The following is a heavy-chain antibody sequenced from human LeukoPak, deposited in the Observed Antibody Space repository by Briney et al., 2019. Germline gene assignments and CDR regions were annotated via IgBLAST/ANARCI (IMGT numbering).Heavy chain of an antibody. V-gene: IGHV4-59*03. D-gene: IGHD5-24*01. CDR2: RSHGGRD. CDR1: GGSISTYS. J-gene: IGHJ1*01. CDR3: ANTTRVAPDGRAEYFQH. Sequence: SETLSLTCTVSGGSISTYSWSWIRQPPGKGLEWIGCRSHGGRDLYNPSLKSRVTISVDASEKQISLSLRSVTAADTAIYYCANTTRVAPDGRAEYFQHWGQGTLVTVSS.